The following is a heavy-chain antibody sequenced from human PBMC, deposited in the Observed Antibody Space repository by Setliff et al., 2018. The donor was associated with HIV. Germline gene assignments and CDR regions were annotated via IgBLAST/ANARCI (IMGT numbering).Heavy chain of an antibody. CDR1: GGSFSGYY. CDR3: ARYSTLTTNFDY. Sequence: PSETLSLTCAVYGGSFSGYYWSWIRQPPGKGLEWIGEINHNGGTYYNPDPSLTGRVTISLDTSKNQFSLKLAFVTAADTAVYYCARYSTLTTNFDYWGQGTLVTVSS. V-gene: IGHV4-34*01. D-gene: IGHD4-17*01. CDR2: INHNGGT. J-gene: IGHJ4*02.